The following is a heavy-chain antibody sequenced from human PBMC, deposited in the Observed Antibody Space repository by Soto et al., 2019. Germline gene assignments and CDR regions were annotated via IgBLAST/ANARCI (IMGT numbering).Heavy chain of an antibody. CDR2: IIPILGIA. J-gene: IGHJ3*02. V-gene: IGHV1-69*04. CDR3: AREIDGFDI. Sequence: ASVKVSCKASGGTFSSYTISWVRQAPGQGLEWMGRIIPILGIANYAQKFQGRVTITADKSTSPASMELSSLRSEDTAVYYYAREIDGFDIWGQGTMVIVSS. CDR1: GGTFSSYT.